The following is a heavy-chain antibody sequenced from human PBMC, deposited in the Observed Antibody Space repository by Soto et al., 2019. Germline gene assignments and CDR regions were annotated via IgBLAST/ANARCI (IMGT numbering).Heavy chain of an antibody. D-gene: IGHD3-10*01. CDR1: GYSFPSYW. CDR3: ARPLGASGSFYAPFDY. V-gene: IGHV5-51*01. Sequence: PGESLKISCKGSGYSFPSYWIGWVRQMPGKGLEWMGIIYPGDSDTRYSPSFQGQVTISADKSISTAYLQWSSLKASDTAMYYRARPLGASGSFYAPFDYWGQGTLVTVSS. CDR2: IYPGDSDT. J-gene: IGHJ4*02.